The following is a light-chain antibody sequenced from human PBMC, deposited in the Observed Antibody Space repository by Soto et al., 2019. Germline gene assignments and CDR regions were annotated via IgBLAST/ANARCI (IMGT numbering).Light chain of an antibody. CDR1: SSNIGNNY. V-gene: IGLV1-51*01. Sequence: QSVLTQPPSVSAAPGQKVTISCSGGSSNIGNNYVSWYQHLPGTAPKLLIYDNNKRPSGIPDRFSGSKSGTSATLGITGLQSGDEADYYCATWDSSLSAGVFGGGTKVTVL. J-gene: IGLJ2*01. CDR3: ATWDSSLSAGV. CDR2: DNN.